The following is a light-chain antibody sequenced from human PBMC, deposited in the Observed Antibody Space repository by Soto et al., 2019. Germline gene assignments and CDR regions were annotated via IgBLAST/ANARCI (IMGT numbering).Light chain of an antibody. CDR1: NSNIGSNT. Sequence: QSVLTQPPSASGTPGQRVTVSCSGSNSNIGSNTVNWYQQLPGTAPKLLIYSNNQRPSGVPDRFSGSKSGTSASLAISGLQSEDEADYYCEAWDDSLNGYVSGTGTKVTV. CDR2: SNN. CDR3: EAWDDSLNGYV. V-gene: IGLV1-44*01. J-gene: IGLJ1*01.